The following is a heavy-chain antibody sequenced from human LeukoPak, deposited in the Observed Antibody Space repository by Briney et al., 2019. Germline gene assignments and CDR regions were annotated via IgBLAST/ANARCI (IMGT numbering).Heavy chain of an antibody. CDR2: INHSGST. CDR3: ARHHPTVTPYYMDV. Sequence: SETLSLTCAVYGGSFSGYYWSWIRQPPGKGLEWIGEINHSGSTNYNPSLKSRVTISVDTSKNQFSLKVNSVTAADTAVYYCARHHPTVTPYYMDVWGKGTTVTISS. J-gene: IGHJ6*03. D-gene: IGHD4-17*01. CDR1: GGSFSGYY. V-gene: IGHV4-34*01.